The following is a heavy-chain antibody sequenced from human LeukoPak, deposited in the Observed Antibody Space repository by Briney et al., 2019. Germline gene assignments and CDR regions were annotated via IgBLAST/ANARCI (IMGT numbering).Heavy chain of an antibody. CDR3: AKDQQAAAGNYFGY. Sequence: GGSLRLSCAATGFTFSNFSMHWVRQAPGKGLEWVAVISYDGSNKYYADSVKGRFAISRDNSKNTLYLQMNSLRAEDTAVYYCAKDQQAAAGNYFGYWGQGTLVTVSS. D-gene: IGHD6-13*01. CDR1: GFTFSNFS. J-gene: IGHJ4*02. CDR2: ISYDGSNK. V-gene: IGHV3-30*18.